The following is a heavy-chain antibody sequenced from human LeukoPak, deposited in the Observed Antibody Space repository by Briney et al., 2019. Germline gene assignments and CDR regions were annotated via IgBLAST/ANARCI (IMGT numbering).Heavy chain of an antibody. CDR3: ARHSSRIYYFDY. Sequence: GGSLRLSCAASGFTVSSNHMSWVRQAPGKGLEWVSVIYGGGSTYYADSVKGRMTISRDNSKNTLYLQMNSLRAEDTAVYYCARHSSRIYYFDYWGQGTLVTVSS. J-gene: IGHJ4*02. V-gene: IGHV3-66*04. CDR2: IYGGGST. D-gene: IGHD2-2*01. CDR1: GFTVSSNH.